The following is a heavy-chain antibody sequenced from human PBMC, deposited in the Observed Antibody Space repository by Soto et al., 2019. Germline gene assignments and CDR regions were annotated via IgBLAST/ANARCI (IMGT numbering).Heavy chain of an antibody. CDR1: GFTFSSHS. CDR2: ISSSSSYI. J-gene: IGHJ3*02. V-gene: IGHV3-21*01. CDR3: AIEKVGAPSVHVLDI. Sequence: PGGSLRLSCAASGFTFSSHSMNWVRQAPGKGLEWVSSISSSSSYIYYADSVKGRFTISRDNAKNSLYLQMNSLRAEDTAVYYCAIEKVGAPSVHVLDIWGQGTMVTVS. D-gene: IGHD1-26*01.